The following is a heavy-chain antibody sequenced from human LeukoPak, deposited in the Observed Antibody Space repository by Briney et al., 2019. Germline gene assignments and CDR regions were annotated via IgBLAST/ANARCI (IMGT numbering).Heavy chain of an antibody. CDR2: ISGGGSST. CDR1: GFTFSNYA. CDR3: ARAVSGWYFYFDN. V-gene: IGHV3-64*02. D-gene: IGHD6-19*01. Sequence: GGSLRLFCAASGFTFSNYAMHWVRQPPGKGLEFVSAISGGGSSTYYADSVKGRFTISRDNSKNTLYLQMSSLRGEDMAVYYCARAVSGWYFYFDNWGQGTLVTVSS. J-gene: IGHJ4*02.